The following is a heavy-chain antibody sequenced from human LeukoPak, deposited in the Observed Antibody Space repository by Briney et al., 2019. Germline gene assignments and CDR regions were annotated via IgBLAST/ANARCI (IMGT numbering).Heavy chain of an antibody. Sequence: GGSLRLSCAASGFTFSSYAMHWVRQAPGKGLEWVAVISYDGSNKYYADSVKGRFTISRDNSKNTLYLQMNSLRAEDTAVYYCARDLIAAQNWFGPWGQGTLVTVSS. D-gene: IGHD6-6*01. CDR3: ARDLIAAQNWFGP. V-gene: IGHV3-30*14. J-gene: IGHJ5*02. CDR2: ISYDGSNK. CDR1: GFTFSSYA.